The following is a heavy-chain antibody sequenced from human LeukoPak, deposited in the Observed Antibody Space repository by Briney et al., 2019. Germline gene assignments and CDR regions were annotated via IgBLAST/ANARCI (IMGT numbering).Heavy chain of an antibody. Sequence: PSGTLSLTCTVSGGSISSYYWSWIRQPPGKGLEWIGYIYYSGSTNYNPSLKSRVTISVDTSKNQFSLKLSSVTAADTAVYYCARQAEEYYFDYWGQGTLVTVSS. CDR3: ARQAEEYYFDY. CDR1: GGSISSYY. V-gene: IGHV4-59*08. D-gene: IGHD3-10*01. J-gene: IGHJ4*02. CDR2: IYYSGST.